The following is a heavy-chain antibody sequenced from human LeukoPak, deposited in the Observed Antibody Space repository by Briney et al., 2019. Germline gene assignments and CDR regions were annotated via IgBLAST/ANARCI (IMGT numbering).Heavy chain of an antibody. J-gene: IGHJ6*03. CDR1: GYTFTSYD. Sequence: ASVKVSCKASGYTFTSYDINWVRQATGQGLEWMGWINPNSGGTNYAQKFQGRVTMTRDTSISTAYMELSRLRSDDTAVYYCARGLSYYYYMDVWGKGTTVTISS. CDR3: ARGLSYYYYMDV. D-gene: IGHD2/OR15-2a*01. V-gene: IGHV1-2*02. CDR2: INPNSGGT.